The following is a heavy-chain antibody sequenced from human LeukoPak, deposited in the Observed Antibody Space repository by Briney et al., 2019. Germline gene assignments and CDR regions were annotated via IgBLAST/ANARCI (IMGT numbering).Heavy chain of an antibody. CDR2: IYYSGST. CDR1: GGSISSGSYY. D-gene: IGHD3-10*01. Sequence: PSETLSLTCTVSGGSISSGSYYWGWIRQPPGKGLEWIGSIYYSGSTYYNPSLKSRVTISVDTSKNQFSLKLSSVTAADTAVYYCARLGYGSGSYHFDYWGQGTLVTVSS. J-gene: IGHJ4*02. CDR3: ARLGYGSGSYHFDY. V-gene: IGHV4-39*01.